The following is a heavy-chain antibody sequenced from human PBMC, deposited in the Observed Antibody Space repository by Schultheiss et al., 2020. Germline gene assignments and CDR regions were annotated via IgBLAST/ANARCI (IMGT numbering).Heavy chain of an antibody. V-gene: IGHV4-59*08. CDR1: GGSISSYY. CDR3: ARTSIAVAGLLRRHWYFDL. J-gene: IGHJ2*01. Sequence: SETLSLTCTVSGGSISSYYWCWIRQPPGKGLEWIGYIYYSGSTNYNPSLKSRVTISVDTSKNQFSLKLSSVTAADTAVYYCARTSIAVAGLLRRHWYFDLWGRGTLVTVSS. D-gene: IGHD6-19*01. CDR2: IYYSGST.